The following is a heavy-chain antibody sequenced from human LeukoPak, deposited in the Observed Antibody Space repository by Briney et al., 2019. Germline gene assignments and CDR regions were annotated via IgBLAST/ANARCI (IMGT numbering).Heavy chain of an antibody. V-gene: IGHV4-31*03. CDR1: GGSISSGGYY. J-gene: IGHJ4*02. CDR3: ARVVPFSWYSDY. D-gene: IGHD6-13*01. CDR2: IYYSGST. Sequence: SGTLSLTCTVSGGSISSGGYYWSWIRQHPGKGLEWIGYIYYSGSTYYNPSLKSRVTISVDTSKNQFSLKLSSVTAADTAVYYCARVVPFSWYSDYWGQGTLVTVSS.